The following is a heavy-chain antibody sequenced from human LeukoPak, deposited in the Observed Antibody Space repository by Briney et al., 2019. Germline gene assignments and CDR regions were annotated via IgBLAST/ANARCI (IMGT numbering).Heavy chain of an antibody. CDR1: GFTFSNYA. CDR2: ISGRAGTT. V-gene: IGHV3-23*01. D-gene: IGHD6-6*01. J-gene: IGHJ5*02. CDR3: AKDLEYSSSSDWFDP. Sequence: GGSLRLSCAASGFTFSNYAMSWVRQAPGKGLEWVSAISGRAGTTYYADSVKGRFTISRDNSKNTLYLQMNSLRAEDTAVYYCAKDLEYSSSSDWFDPWGQGTLVTVSS.